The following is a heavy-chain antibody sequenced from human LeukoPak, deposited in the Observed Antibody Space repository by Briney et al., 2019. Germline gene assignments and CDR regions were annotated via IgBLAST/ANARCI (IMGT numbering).Heavy chain of an antibody. CDR1: GYSISSGYY. CDR3: ASETIVGVSNAFDI. J-gene: IGHJ3*02. Sequence: TASETLSLTCAVSGYSISSGYYWGWIRQPPGKGLGWIGCIYHSGSTYYNPSLKSRVTISVDTSKNQFSLKLSSVTAADTAVYYCASETIVGVSNAFDIWGQGTMVTVSS. CDR2: IYHSGST. V-gene: IGHV4-38-2*01. D-gene: IGHD3-3*01.